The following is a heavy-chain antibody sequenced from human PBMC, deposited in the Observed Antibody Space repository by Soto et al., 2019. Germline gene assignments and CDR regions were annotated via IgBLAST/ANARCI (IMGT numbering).Heavy chain of an antibody. CDR3: TTGVPDYNWNYRPRDNYFDY. CDR1: GFTFSNAW. V-gene: IGHV3-15*01. D-gene: IGHD1-7*01. J-gene: IGHJ4*02. Sequence: GGSLRLSCAASGFTFSNAWMSWVRQAPGKGLEWVGRIKSKTDGGTTDYAAPVKGRFTISRDDSKNTLYLQMNSLKTEDTAVYYCTTGVPDYNWNYRPRDNYFDYWGQGTLVTGSS. CDR2: IKSKTDGGTT.